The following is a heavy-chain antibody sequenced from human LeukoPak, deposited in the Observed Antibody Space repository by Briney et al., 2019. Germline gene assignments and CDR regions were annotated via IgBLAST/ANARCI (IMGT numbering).Heavy chain of an antibody. CDR2: IAHHGNNK. CDR1: GFTFSSSA. CDR3: AKDGSWSCTD. Sequence: GGSLRLPRGASGFTFSSSAMHWVRQGPGKGLEWVAYIAHHGNNKYYADSVKGRFTISRDNSKGSLYLQMNSLRADDTAVYYCAKDGSWSCTDWGQGTLVRVSS. D-gene: IGHD2-8*02. J-gene: IGHJ4*02. V-gene: IGHV3-30*02.